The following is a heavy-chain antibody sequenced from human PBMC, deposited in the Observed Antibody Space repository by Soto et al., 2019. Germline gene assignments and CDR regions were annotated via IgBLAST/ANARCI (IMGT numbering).Heavy chain of an antibody. CDR1: GGTFNSYS. V-gene: IGHV1-69*17. J-gene: IGHJ5*02. Sequence: QVQLVQSGAEVKKPGSSVKVSCKASGGTFNSYSMTWVRQAPGQGLEWLGGIIPMSGIANYAKKFKGRVTITADKSTNTVYVEVNNLRYNDTAVYYCTRRGRESAIWFDPWGQGTLVTVSS. CDR2: IIPMSGIA. CDR3: TRRGRESAIWFDP. D-gene: IGHD3-10*01.